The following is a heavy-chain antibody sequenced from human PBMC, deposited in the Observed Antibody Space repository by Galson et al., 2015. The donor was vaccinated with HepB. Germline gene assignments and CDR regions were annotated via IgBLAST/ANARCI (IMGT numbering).Heavy chain of an antibody. CDR2: IIPIFGTA. CDR3: GRPDRVDYDSSGLDNAFDI. D-gene: IGHD3-22*01. Sequence: SVKVSCKASGGTFSSYAISWVRQAPGQGLEWMGGIIPIFGTANYAQKFQGRVTITADESTSTAYMELSSLRSEDTAVYYCGRPDRVDYDSSGLDNAFDIWGQGTMVTVSS. V-gene: IGHV1-69*13. J-gene: IGHJ3*02. CDR1: GGTFSSYA.